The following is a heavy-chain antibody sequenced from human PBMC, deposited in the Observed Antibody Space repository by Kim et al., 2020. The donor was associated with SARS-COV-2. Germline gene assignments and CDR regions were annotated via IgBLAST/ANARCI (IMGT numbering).Heavy chain of an antibody. CDR1: GGSITDYY. D-gene: IGHD1-26*01. J-gene: IGHJ6*02. V-gene: IGHV4-59*01. Sequence: SETLSLTCTVSGGSITDYYWNWIRQPPGKGLEWIGYVHFSGSTNYNPSLKSRVTILQDTAKNQFSLRLTSVTAADMAVYYCARLSYQALSYYYYGLDVWGQGTTVTVSS. CDR3: ARLSYQALSYYYYGLDV. CDR2: VHFSGST.